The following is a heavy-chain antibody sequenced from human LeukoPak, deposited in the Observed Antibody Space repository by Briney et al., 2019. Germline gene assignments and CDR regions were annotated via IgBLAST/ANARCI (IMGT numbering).Heavy chain of an antibody. CDR1: GGSFSGYY. Sequence: SETLSLTCAVYGGSFSGYYWSWIRQPPGKGLEWIGEINHSGSTNYNPSLNSRVTISVDTSKNQFSLKLSSVTAADTAVYYCARGRGVAGIRRYFDYWGQGTLVTVSS. D-gene: IGHD6-19*01. V-gene: IGHV4-34*01. CDR2: INHSGST. CDR3: ARGRGVAGIRRYFDY. J-gene: IGHJ4*02.